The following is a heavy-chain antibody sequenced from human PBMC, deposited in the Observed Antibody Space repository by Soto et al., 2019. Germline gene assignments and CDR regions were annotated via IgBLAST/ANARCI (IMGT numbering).Heavy chain of an antibody. CDR1: GFTFSSYA. D-gene: IGHD3-10*01. V-gene: IGHV3-23*01. J-gene: IGHJ5*01. Sequence: EVQLLESGGGLVQPGGSLRLSCAASGFTFSSYAMSWVRQAPGKGLEWVSAISGSGGSTYYADSVKARFTISRDKSTNTLYLQMNSLRAEDTTVYYCAKRGGLIHLDSWGQGTLVTVSS. CDR2: ISGSGGST. CDR3: AKRGGLIHLDS.